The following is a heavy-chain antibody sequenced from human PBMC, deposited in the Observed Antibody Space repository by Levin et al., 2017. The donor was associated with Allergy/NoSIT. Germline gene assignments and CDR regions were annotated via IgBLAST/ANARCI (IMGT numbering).Heavy chain of an antibody. CDR3: TTGTWIQLWLVDY. V-gene: IGHV3-15*01. CDR1: GFTFSNAC. J-gene: IGHJ4*02. D-gene: IGHD5-18*01. CDR2: IKSKTEGGTT. Sequence: GGSLRLSCAASGFTFSNACMSWVRQAPGKGLEWVGHIKSKTEGGTTDYAAPVKGRFTISRDDSKNTLYLQMNSLKTEDTAVYYCTTGTWIQLWLVDYWGQGILVTVSS.